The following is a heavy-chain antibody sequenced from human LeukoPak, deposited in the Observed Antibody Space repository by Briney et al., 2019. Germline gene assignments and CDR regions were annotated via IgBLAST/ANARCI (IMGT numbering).Heavy chain of an antibody. D-gene: IGHD4-17*01. CDR2: IIPIFGTA. V-gene: IGHV1-69*05. Sequence: SVKVSCKASGGTFSSYAIGWVRQAPGQGLEWMGGIIPIFGTANYAQKFQGRVTITTDESTSTAYMELSSLRSEDTAVYYCARDSNGDYGFDYWGQGTLVTVSS. J-gene: IGHJ4*02. CDR1: GGTFSSYA. CDR3: ARDSNGDYGFDY.